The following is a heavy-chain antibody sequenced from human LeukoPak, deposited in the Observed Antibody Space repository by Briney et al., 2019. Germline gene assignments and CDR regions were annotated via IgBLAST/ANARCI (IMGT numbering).Heavy chain of an antibody. J-gene: IGHJ4*02. V-gene: IGHV3-53*01. D-gene: IGHD1-14*01. CDR1: GFTVITND. CDR2: LYSDGNT. Sequence: GGSLSLTCAASGFTVITNDMTWVRQAPAKGLERVSVLYSDGNTKYADSVQGRFTISRDNSKNTLYLEMNSLSPDDTAVYYCARGVEPLAANTLAYWGQGTLVTVSS. CDR3: ARGVEPLAANTLAY.